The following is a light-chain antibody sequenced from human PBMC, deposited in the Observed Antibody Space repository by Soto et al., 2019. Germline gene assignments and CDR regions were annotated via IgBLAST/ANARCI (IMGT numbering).Light chain of an antibody. CDR2: GTS. CDR3: QQFHNWPLS. V-gene: IGKV3-15*01. CDR1: QSVGNN. J-gene: IGKJ4*01. Sequence: EIVMPQSPATLSVSPGERATLSCRASQSVGNNVAWYQQKPGQAPRLLIHGTSSRATGIPARFSGSGSGTEFSLTISSLQSEDFALYYCQQFHNWPLSFGGGTKVDIK.